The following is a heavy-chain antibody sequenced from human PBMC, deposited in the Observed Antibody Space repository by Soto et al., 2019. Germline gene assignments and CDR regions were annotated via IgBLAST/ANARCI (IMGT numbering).Heavy chain of an antibody. V-gene: IGHV3-74*01. J-gene: IGHJ4*02. Sequence: PGGSLRLSCAVAGYTFANHWMHWVRQAPGKGLEWVSRMNSDGSLINYADSVKGRFTVSRDNARNTLYLQMNSLRVEDTAVYYCATAEVDYWGPGTLV. CDR1: GYTFANHW. CDR3: ATAEVDY. CDR2: MNSDGSLI.